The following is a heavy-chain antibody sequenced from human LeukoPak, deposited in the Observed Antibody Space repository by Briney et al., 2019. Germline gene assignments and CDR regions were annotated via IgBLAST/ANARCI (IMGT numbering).Heavy chain of an antibody. D-gene: IGHD3-22*01. CDR3: ARDPTHYYDSSGYGPMYY. CDR2: IIPIFGTA. J-gene: IGHJ4*02. Sequence: PVKVSCKASGGTFSSYAISWVRQAPGQGLEWMGRIIPIFGTANYAQKFQGRVTITTDESTSTAYMELSSLRSEDTAVYYCARDPTHYYDSSGYGPMYYWGQGTLVTVSS. V-gene: IGHV1-69*05. CDR1: GGTFSSYA.